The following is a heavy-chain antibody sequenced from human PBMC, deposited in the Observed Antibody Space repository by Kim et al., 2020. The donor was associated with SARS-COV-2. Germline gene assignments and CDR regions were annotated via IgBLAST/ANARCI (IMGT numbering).Heavy chain of an antibody. J-gene: IGHJ4*02. CDR1: GFTFGDYA. D-gene: IGHD1-26*01. Sequence: GSLRLSCATSGFTFGDYAMGWVRQAPGKGLQWVSAISGTGTPYYTESVKGRFTISRDNSKNTLYLQMNSLRAEDTALYFCAKDRWEGLAYDYWGQGTLV. V-gene: IGHV3-23*01. CDR2: ISGTGTP. CDR3: AKDRWEGLAYDY.